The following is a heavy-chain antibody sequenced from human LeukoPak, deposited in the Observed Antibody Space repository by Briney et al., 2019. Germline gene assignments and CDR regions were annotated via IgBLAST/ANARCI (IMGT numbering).Heavy chain of an antibody. CDR1: GFTFSSFS. Sequence: PGSSLRLSCAATGFTFSSFSMHWVRQAPGKGLEWVVVIWYDGSNKYYAESVKGRFTISRDDSKNTLYLQMNSLRVEDTAVYYCATSLGEFTFANWGQGTLVTVSS. V-gene: IGHV3-33*08. D-gene: IGHD2/OR15-2a*01. CDR3: ATSLGEFTFAN. J-gene: IGHJ4*02. CDR2: IWYDGSNK.